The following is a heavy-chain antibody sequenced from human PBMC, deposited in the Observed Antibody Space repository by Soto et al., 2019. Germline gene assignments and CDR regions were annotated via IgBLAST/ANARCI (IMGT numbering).Heavy chain of an antibody. CDR1: CGSFSSSSYY. V-gene: IGHV4-39*01. D-gene: IGHD6-13*01. CDR3: ASGIAATRYYYYGMDV. J-gene: IGHJ6*02. CDR2: IYYSGST. Sequence: SETLSLTCTVSCGSFSSSSYYWGWIRQPPGKGLEWIGSIYYSGSTYYNPSLKSRVTISVDTSKNQFSLKLSSVTAADTAVYYCASGIAATRYYYYGMDVWGQGTTVTVSS.